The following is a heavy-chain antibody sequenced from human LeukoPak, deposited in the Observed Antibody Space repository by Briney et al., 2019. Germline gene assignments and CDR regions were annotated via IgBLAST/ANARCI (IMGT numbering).Heavy chain of an antibody. V-gene: IGHV4-34*01. CDR3: TRDTTLDY. J-gene: IGHJ4*02. CDR2: INHNGNT. Sequence: KPSETLSLTCAVYGGSFSDYYWSWIRQPPGKGLEWIGEINHNGNTNYNASLESRVTISVDTSKNQFSLRLNPVTAADTAVYYCTRDTTLDYWGQGTLVTVSS. CDR1: GGSFSDYY. D-gene: IGHD1-1*01.